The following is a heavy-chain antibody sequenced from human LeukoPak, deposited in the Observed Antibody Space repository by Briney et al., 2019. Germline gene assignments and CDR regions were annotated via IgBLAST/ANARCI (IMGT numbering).Heavy chain of an antibody. CDR1: GYTFTGYC. CDR2: INPNSGGT. Sequence: ASVKVSCKASGYTFTGYCMHWVRQAPGQGLEWMGWINPNSGGTNYAQKFQGRVTMARDTSISTAYMELSRLRSDDTAVYYCARGGAAAGMRTKNYWGQGTLVTASS. D-gene: IGHD6-13*01. CDR3: ARGGAAAGMRTKNY. V-gene: IGHV1-2*02. J-gene: IGHJ4*02.